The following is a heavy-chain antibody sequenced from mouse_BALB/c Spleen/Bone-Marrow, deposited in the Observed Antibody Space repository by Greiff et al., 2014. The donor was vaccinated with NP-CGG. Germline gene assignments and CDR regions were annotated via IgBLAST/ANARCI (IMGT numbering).Heavy chain of an antibody. J-gene: IGHJ3*01. CDR1: GYTFTSYW. Sequence: VQLQQSGAELVRPGASVKLSCKASGYTFTSYWINWVKQRPGQGLEWIGNIYPSDSYTNYNQKFKDKATLTVDKSSSTAYMQLSSPTSEDSAVYYCTRVRGYGSRAWFAYWDQGTLVTVSA. CDR2: IYPSDSYT. D-gene: IGHD1-1*01. CDR3: TRVRGYGSRAWFAY. V-gene: IGHV1-69*02.